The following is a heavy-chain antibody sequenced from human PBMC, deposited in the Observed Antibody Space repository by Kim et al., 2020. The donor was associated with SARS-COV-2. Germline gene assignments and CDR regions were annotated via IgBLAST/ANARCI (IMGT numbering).Heavy chain of an antibody. V-gene: IGHV1-69*13. J-gene: IGHJ4*02. CDR2: IIPIFGTA. CDR3: ARDNGQDTAMMMGL. CDR1: GGTFSSYA. Sequence: SVKVSCKASGGTFSSYAISWVRQAPGQGLEWMGGIIPIFGTANYAQKFQGRVTITADESTSTAYMELSSLRSEDTAVYYCARDNGQDTAMMMGLWGQGTLVTVSS. D-gene: IGHD5-18*01.